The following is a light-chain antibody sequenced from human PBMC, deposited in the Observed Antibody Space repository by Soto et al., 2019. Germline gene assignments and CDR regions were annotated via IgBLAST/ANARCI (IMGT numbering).Light chain of an antibody. Sequence: EIVLTQYPANLYLSPGEKATLSCRASQSVSNYLAWYQHKTGQAPRLLIYDASIRAIGIPARFSGSGSGTDFALTISSLKPEDFAVYYCQQRSNWHLYTFGQGTQLDIK. CDR2: DAS. J-gene: IGKJ2*01. CDR3: QQRSNWHLYT. V-gene: IGKV3-11*01. CDR1: QSVSNY.